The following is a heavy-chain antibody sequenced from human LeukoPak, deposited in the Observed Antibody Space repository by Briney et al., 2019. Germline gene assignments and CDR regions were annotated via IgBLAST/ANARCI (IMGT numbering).Heavy chain of an antibody. CDR1: GGSISSYY. CDR2: IYYSGST. D-gene: IGHD2-15*01. V-gene: IGHV4-59*01. CDR3: AGVADRYPDPAGAFDI. J-gene: IGHJ3*02. Sequence: SETLSLTCTVSGGSISSYYWSWIRQPPGKGLEWIGYIYYSGSTNYNPSLKSRVTISVDTSKNQFSLKLSSVTAADTAVYYCAGVADRYPDPAGAFDIWGQGTMVTVSS.